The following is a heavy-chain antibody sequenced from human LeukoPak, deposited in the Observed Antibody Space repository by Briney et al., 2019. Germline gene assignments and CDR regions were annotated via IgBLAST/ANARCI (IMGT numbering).Heavy chain of an antibody. CDR3: ARDLTYYYGSGSYRPPRS. CDR2: IYYSGST. V-gene: IGHV4-39*07. Sequence: SETLSLTCTVSGGSISSRSYYWGWIRQPPGKGLEWIGSIYYSGSTYYNPSLKSRVTISVDTSKNQFSLKLSSVTAADTAVYYCARDLTYYYGSGSYRPPRSWGQGTLVTVSS. D-gene: IGHD3-10*01. J-gene: IGHJ5*02. CDR1: GGSISSRSYY.